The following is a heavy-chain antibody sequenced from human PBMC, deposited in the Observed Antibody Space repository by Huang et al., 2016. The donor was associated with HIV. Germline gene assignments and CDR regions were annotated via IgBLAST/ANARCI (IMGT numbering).Heavy chain of an antibody. D-gene: IGHD6-19*01. V-gene: IGHV3-21*01. CDR2: ISSSSSYI. CDR3: ASAVAGTLFDY. J-gene: IGHJ4*02. Sequence: EVQLVESGGGLVKPGGSLRLSCAASGFTFSSYSMNLVRQAPGKGLEWVSSISSSSSYIYYAYSGKGRFTISRDNAKNSLYLQMNSLGAEDTAVYYCASAVAGTLFDYWGQGTLVTVSS. CDR1: GFTFSSYS.